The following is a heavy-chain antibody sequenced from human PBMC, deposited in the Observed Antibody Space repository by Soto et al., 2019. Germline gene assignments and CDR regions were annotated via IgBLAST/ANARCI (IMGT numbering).Heavy chain of an antibody. D-gene: IGHD1-20*01. CDR3: ARVTSGLTPGIPYDY. V-gene: IGHV1-18*01. CDR2: ISAYNGNT. J-gene: IGHJ4*02. Sequence: ASVKVSCKASGYTFTSYGISWVRQAPGQGLEWMGWISAYNGNTNYAQKLQGRVTMTTDTSTSTAYMELRSLRSDDTAVYYCARVTSGLTPGIPYDYWGQGTLVTVSS. CDR1: GYTFTSYG.